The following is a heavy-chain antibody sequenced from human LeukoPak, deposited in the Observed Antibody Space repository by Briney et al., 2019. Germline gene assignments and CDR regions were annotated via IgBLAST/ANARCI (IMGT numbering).Heavy chain of an antibody. V-gene: IGHV4-59*11. J-gene: IGHJ4*02. CDR3: ARALPYSNYVFDY. D-gene: IGHD4-11*01. Sequence: SETLSLTCTVSGGSISSHYWSWIRQPPGKGLEWIGYIYYSGSTNYNPSLKSRVTISVDTSKNQFSLKLSSVTAADTAVYYCARALPYSNYVFDYWGQGTLVTVSS. CDR2: IYYSGST. CDR1: GGSISSHY.